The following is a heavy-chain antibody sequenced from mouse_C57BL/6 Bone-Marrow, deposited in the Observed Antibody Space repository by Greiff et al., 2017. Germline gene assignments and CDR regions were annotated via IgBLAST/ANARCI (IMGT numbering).Heavy chain of an antibody. J-gene: IGHJ4*01. CDR2: IHPNSGST. D-gene: IGHD1-1*01. CDR3: ARDSLSYYYGSSYYAMDY. V-gene: IGHV1-64*01. CDR1: GYTFTSYW. Sequence: QVQLQQPGAELVKPGASVKLSCKASGYTFTSYWMHWVKQRPGQGLEWIGMIHPNSGSTNYNEKFKSKATLTVDKSSSTAYMQLSSLTSEDSAVYYCARDSLSYYYGSSYYAMDYRGQGTSVTVSS.